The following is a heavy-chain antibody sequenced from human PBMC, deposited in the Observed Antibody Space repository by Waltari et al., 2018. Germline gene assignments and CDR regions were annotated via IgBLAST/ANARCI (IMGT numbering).Heavy chain of an antibody. Sequence: QVQLQESGPGLVKPSQTLSLTCTVSGGSISSGSYYWSWIRQPAGKGLEWIGYIYTSGSTNYNPAHKSRGTLSVDTSKNQFSLKLSAVTAAATAVYYCAREGYCTGGVCPLDYWGQGTLVTVSS. CDR1: GGSISSGSYY. CDR3: AREGYCTGGVCPLDY. V-gene: IGHV4-61*09. CDR2: IYTSGST. J-gene: IGHJ4*02. D-gene: IGHD2-8*02.